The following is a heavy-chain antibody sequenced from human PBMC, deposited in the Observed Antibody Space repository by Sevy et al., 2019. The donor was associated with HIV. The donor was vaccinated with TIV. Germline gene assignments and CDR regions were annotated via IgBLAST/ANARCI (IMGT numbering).Heavy chain of an antibody. CDR2: IVVGSGNT. V-gene: IGHV1-58*01. J-gene: IGHJ3*02. Sequence: SVKVSCKASGFTFPSSAVQWVRQARGQRLEWIGWIVVGSGNTNYAQKFQERVTIARDMSTSTAYMDLSSLRSEDTAVYYCAADLEYYYDSRGYPDAFDIWGQGTMVTVSS. CDR1: GFTFPSSA. D-gene: IGHD3-22*01. CDR3: AADLEYYYDSRGYPDAFDI.